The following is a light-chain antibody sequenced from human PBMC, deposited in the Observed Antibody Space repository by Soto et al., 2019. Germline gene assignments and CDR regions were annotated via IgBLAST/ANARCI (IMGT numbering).Light chain of an antibody. J-gene: IGKJ1*01. CDR1: QGISSR. V-gene: IGKV1-12*01. CDR3: QQDNSFPRT. Sequence: DIQMTQSPYSVSASVGDRVTITCRASQGISSRLAWYHQKPGKAPNLLIYAGSSLQSGVPSRLSGSGSGTDFTLTISSLQPEDFATYYCQQDNSFPRTFGQGTKVEIK. CDR2: AGS.